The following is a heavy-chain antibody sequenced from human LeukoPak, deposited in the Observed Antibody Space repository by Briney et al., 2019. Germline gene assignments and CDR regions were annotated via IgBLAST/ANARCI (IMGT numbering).Heavy chain of an antibody. CDR1: GGTYSSYA. J-gene: IGHJ4*02. Sequence: SVKDSCKASGGTYSSYAISWVRQAPGQGLESMGGIIPIFGTANYAQKFQGRVTITTDESTNTASMELSSLRAEDTAVYYCARGRGGYDRAFDYWGQGTLVTVSS. CDR2: IIPIFGTA. D-gene: IGHD5-12*01. CDR3: ARGRGGYDRAFDY. V-gene: IGHV1-69*05.